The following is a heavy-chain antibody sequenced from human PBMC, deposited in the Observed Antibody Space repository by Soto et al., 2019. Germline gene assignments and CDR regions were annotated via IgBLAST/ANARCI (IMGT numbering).Heavy chain of an antibody. CDR1: GFSFSNYE. Sequence: GGSLRLSCAVSGFSFSNYEMNWVRQAPGRGLEWVSYISGSSSMIYYTDSVKGRFIISIDNANNSLFLQMNSLIAEDTAVYYCANDFWSEXSWGQGIRVTVSS. CDR2: ISGSSSMI. D-gene: IGHD3-3*01. V-gene: IGHV3-48*03. CDR3: ANDFWSEXS. J-gene: IGHJ5*02.